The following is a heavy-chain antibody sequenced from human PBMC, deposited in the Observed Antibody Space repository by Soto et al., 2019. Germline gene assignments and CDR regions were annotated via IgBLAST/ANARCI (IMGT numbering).Heavy chain of an antibody. CDR2: IIPIFGTA. Sequence: ASVKVSCKASGGTFSSYAISWVRRAPGQGLEWMGGIIPIFGTANYAQKFQGRVTITADESTSTAYMELSSLRSEDTAVYYCARHPGGRGYYYVMDVWGQGTTVTVSS. D-gene: IGHD2-15*01. CDR1: GGTFSSYA. V-gene: IGHV1-69*13. J-gene: IGHJ6*02. CDR3: ARHPGGRGYYYVMDV.